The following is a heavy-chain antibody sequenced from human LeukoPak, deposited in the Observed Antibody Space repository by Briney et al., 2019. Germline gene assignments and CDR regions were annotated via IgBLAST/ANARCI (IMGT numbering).Heavy chain of an antibody. CDR2: MNPNSGNT. D-gene: IGHD2-2*01. CDR1: GYTFTSYD. CDR3: ARGLRRSSGPAAICCYYYGMDV. V-gene: IGHV1-8*01. Sequence: ASVKVSCKASGYTFTSYDINWVRQATGQGLEWMGWMNPNSGNTGYAQKFQGRVTMTRNTSISTAYMELRSPRSEDTAVYYCARGLRRSSGPAAICCYYYGMDVWGQGTTVTVSS. J-gene: IGHJ6*02.